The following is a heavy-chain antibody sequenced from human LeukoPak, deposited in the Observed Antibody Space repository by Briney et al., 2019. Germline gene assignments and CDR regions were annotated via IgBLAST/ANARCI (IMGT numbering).Heavy chain of an antibody. V-gene: IGHV3-30*03. Sequence: GGSLRLSCAASGFIFSSYGMHWVRQVPGKGLEWLAVISYDGSNKYYADSVKGRFTISRDNSKNTLYLQMNSLRAEDTAVYYCATDTDRGGGATTWYFDYWGQGTLVTVSS. CDR3: ATDTDRGGGATTWYFDY. CDR1: GFIFSSYG. J-gene: IGHJ4*02. D-gene: IGHD1-26*01. CDR2: ISYDGSNK.